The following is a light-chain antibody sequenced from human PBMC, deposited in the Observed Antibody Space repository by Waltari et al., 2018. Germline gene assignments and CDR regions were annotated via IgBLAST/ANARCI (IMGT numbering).Light chain of an antibody. CDR2: VNSDGSH. Sequence: QLVLTQSPSASAYLGASVKLTCTLSSGHRSNVIAWLQQQPEKGPRYLMKVNSDGSHSKGDEIPDRFSGSSSGTERYLTISSLQSEDEADYYCQTGGHGTWVFGGGTKLTVL. J-gene: IGLJ3*02. CDR3: QTGGHGTWV. CDR1: SGHRSNV. V-gene: IGLV4-69*01.